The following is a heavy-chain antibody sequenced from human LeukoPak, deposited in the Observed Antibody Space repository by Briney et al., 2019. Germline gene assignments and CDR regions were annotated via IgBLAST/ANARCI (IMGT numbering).Heavy chain of an antibody. D-gene: IGHD3-22*01. CDR1: GFTFNTYG. V-gene: IGHV3-23*01. Sequence: GGSLRLSCAASGFTFNTYGMTWVRQAPGKGLEWVSAISGSGGSTDYADSVKGRFTISRDNSKNTLYLQMNNLRAEDTAVYYCAKAYYYDSSGYDDYYYYMDVWGKGTTVTVSS. CDR3: AKAYYYDSSGYDDYYYYMDV. CDR2: ISGSGGST. J-gene: IGHJ6*03.